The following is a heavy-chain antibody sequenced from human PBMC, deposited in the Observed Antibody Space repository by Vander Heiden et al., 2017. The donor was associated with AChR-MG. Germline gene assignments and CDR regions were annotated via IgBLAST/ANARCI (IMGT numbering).Heavy chain of an antibody. CDR1: GFTFSRYA. CDR3: ANAPKRTEWGFDI. J-gene: IGHJ3*02. D-gene: IGHD3-3*01. CDR2: ITGSSGGT. V-gene: IGHV3-23*01. Sequence: EVQLLESGGGLVQPGGSLRLSCAASGFTFSRYAIIWVRQAPGRGLEWVSGITGSSGGTYYAASVKGRFTISRDNSKNTVFLQRASLRAEDTAVYYCANAPKRTEWGFDIWGRGTVVTVSS.